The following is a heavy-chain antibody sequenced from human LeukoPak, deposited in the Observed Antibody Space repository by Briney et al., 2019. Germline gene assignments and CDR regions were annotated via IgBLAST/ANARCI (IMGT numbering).Heavy chain of an antibody. CDR3: ARGPSGYHNT. D-gene: IGHD5-12*01. CDR1: GFTFSSYG. J-gene: IGHJ4*02. CDR2: IRYDGSNK. V-gene: IGHV3-30*02. Sequence: GGSLRLSCAASGFTFSSYGMHWVRQAPGKGLEWVAFIRYDGSNKSYPDSVKGRFTISRDNSKNTLYLQMNSLRAEDTAVYYCARGPSGYHNTGGQGTLVTVSS.